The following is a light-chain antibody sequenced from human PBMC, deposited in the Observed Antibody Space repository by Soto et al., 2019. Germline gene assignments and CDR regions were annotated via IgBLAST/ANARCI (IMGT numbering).Light chain of an antibody. CDR2: AAS. Sequence: DIQMTQSPSSLSASVGDRVTITCRASQSISSYLNWYQQKPGKAPKLLIYAASSLQSGVPSRFSGSGSGTDFTLTISSLQPEDFATYYCQQYHSYWTFGQGTKVE. J-gene: IGKJ1*01. CDR3: QQYHSYWT. V-gene: IGKV1-39*01. CDR1: QSISSY.